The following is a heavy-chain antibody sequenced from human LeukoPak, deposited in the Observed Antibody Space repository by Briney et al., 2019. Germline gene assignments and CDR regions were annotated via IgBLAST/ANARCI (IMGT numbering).Heavy chain of an antibody. J-gene: IGHJ4*02. CDR3: ARGDYYDSSGPVDY. CDR2: ISYDGSNK. D-gene: IGHD3-22*01. Sequence: GGSLRLSCAASGFTFSSYAMHRVRQAPGKGLEWVAVISYDGSNKYYADSVKGRFTISRDNSKNTLYLQMNSLRAEDTAVYYCARGDYYDSSGPVDYWGQGTLVTVSS. V-gene: IGHV3-30*04. CDR1: GFTFSSYA.